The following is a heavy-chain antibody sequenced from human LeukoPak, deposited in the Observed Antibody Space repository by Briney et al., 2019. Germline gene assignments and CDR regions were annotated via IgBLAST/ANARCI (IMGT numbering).Heavy chain of an antibody. CDR1: GYTFNNYD. Sequence: ASVKVSCKASGYTFNNYDMHWVRQAPGQGLEWMGGIIPSFGPANYAQKFQGRITITADEFTTTAYMELSSLGSEDTALYYCAQAGGVGGLDVWGQGTTVTVSS. V-gene: IGHV1-69*13. D-gene: IGHD6-13*01. CDR2: IIPSFGPA. J-gene: IGHJ6*02. CDR3: AQAGGVGGLDV.